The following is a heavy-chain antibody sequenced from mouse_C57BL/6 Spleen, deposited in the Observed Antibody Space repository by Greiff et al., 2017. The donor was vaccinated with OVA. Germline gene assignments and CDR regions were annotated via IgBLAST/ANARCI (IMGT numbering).Heavy chain of an antibody. D-gene: IGHD4-1*01. CDR1: GYTFTSYW. CDR3: ARGGTYSLTGTDAMDY. V-gene: IGHV1-59*01. CDR2: IDPSDSYT. Sequence: QVQLQQPGAELVRPGTSVKLSCKASGYTFTSYWMHWVKQRPGQGLEWIGVIDPSDSYTNYNQKFKGKATLTVDTSSSTAYMQLSSLTSEDSAVYYGARGGTYSLTGTDAMDYWGQGTSVTVSS. J-gene: IGHJ4*01.